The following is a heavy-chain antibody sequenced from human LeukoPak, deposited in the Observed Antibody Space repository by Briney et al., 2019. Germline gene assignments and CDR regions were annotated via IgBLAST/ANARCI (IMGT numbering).Heavy chain of an antibody. CDR1: GLTFRNAW. J-gene: IGHJ4*02. Sequence: PGGSLRLCCAASGLTFRNAWMTRVRQAPGKGLEWVGRIKSRTGGGTIDYVAPVKGRMTISRDDSNNTLYLQMSSLETEDTAVYYCATDLHDYGDYIRLNWGQGTLVTVSS. V-gene: IGHV3-15*01. CDR3: ATDLHDYGDYIRLN. CDR2: IKSRTGGGTI. D-gene: IGHD4-17*01.